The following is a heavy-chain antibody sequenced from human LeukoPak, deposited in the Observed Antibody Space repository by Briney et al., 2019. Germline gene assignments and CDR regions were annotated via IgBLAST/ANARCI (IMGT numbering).Heavy chain of an antibody. J-gene: IGHJ4*02. CDR1: GGTFSSYA. CDR2: IIPIFGTA. Sequence: ASVKVSCKASGGTFSSYAISWARQAPGQGLEWMGGIIPIFGTANYAQKFQGRVTITTDESTSTAYMELSSLRSEDTAVYYCARAYYYGSGSYSPTHWGQGTLVTVSS. V-gene: IGHV1-69*05. CDR3: ARAYYYGSGSYSPTH. D-gene: IGHD3-10*01.